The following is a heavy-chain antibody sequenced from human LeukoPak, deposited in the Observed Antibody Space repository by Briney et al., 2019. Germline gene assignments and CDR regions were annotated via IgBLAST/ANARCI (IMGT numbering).Heavy chain of an antibody. Sequence: GGSLRLPCAASGFTFSSYAMSWVRQAPGKGLEWVSAISGSGGSTYYADSVKGRFTISRDNSKNTLYLQMNSLRAEDTAVYYCAKDVPSRGYSGYAPWGDAFDIWGQGTMVTVSS. D-gene: IGHD5-12*01. J-gene: IGHJ3*02. CDR3: AKDVPSRGYSGYAPWGDAFDI. CDR2: ISGSGGST. V-gene: IGHV3-23*01. CDR1: GFTFSSYA.